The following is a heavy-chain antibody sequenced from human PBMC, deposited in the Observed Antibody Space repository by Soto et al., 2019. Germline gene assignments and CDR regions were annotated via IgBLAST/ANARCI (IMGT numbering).Heavy chain of an antibody. D-gene: IGHD1-26*01. J-gene: IGHJ3*02. Sequence: SETLSLTCTVSGGSISSGDYYWSWIRQPPGKGLEWIGYIYYSGSTYYNPSLKSRVTISVDASKNQFSLKLSSVTAADTAVYYCARAPSSGSYYSTPHDAFDIWGQGTMVTVSS. CDR1: GGSISSGDYY. CDR3: ARAPSSGSYYSTPHDAFDI. V-gene: IGHV4-30-4*01. CDR2: IYYSGST.